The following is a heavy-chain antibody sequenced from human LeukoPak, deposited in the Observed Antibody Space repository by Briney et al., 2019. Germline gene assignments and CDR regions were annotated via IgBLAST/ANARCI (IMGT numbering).Heavy chain of an antibody. CDR3: ARDADTAMVTFDY. CDR2: IYTSGST. V-gene: IGHV4-4*07. D-gene: IGHD5-18*01. Sequence: PSETLSLTCTVSGGSISSYYWSSIRQPAGKGLEWIGRIYTSGSTNYNPSLKSRVTISVDKSKNQFSLKLSSVTAADTAVYYCARDADTAMVTFDYWGQGTLVTVSS. J-gene: IGHJ4*02. CDR1: GGSISSYY.